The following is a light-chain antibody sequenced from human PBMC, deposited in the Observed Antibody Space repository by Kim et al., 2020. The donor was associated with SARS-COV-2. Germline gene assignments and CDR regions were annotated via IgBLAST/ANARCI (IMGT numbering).Light chain of an antibody. CDR3: QHYDSSPPLT. CDR2: DAS. V-gene: IGKV3-20*01. CDR1: QSVSSNY. J-gene: IGKJ4*01. Sequence: EIVLTQSPGTLSLSPGERATLSCRASQSVSSNYLAWYQQKPGQAPRLLIYDASGRATGIPERFTGSGSGTEFTLTISRLEPEDFAVYYCQHYDSSPPLTFGGGTKVDIK.